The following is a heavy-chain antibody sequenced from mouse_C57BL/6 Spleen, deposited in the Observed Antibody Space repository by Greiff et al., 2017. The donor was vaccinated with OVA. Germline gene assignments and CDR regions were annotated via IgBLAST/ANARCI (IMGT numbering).Heavy chain of an antibody. D-gene: IGHD4-1*01. CDR3: ARSWDYFDY. V-gene: IGHV1-82*01. Sequence: VQLVESGPELVKPGASVKISCKASGYAFSSSWMNWVKQRPGKGLEWIGRIYPGDGDTNYNGKFKGKATLTADKSSSTAYMQLSSLTSEDSAVYFCARSWDYFDYWGQGTTLTVSS. J-gene: IGHJ2*01. CDR1: GYAFSSSW. CDR2: IYPGDGDT.